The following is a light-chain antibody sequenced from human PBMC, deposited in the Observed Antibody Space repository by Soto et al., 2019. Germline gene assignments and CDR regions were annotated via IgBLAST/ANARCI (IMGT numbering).Light chain of an antibody. CDR1: QSISSN. Sequence: DIVMTQSPATLSVSPGERATLSCRASQSISSNLAWYQQKPGQAPRLLMFRTSSRATGFPARFSGSGSGTDFTLTISRLEPEDFAVYYCQQYGSSPWTFGQGTKVAIK. CDR3: QQYGSSPWT. V-gene: IGKV3-20*01. J-gene: IGKJ1*01. CDR2: RTS.